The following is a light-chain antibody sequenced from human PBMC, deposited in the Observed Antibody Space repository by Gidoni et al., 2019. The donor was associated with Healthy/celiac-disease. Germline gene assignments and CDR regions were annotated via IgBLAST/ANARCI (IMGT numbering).Light chain of an antibody. Sequence: DIQMNQSPYSLSASVGDRVTITCQASQDISNYLNWYQQNPGKAPKLLIYDASHLETGVPSRFSGSGSGTDFTFTISSLQPEDLATYYCQQYDNLPPGLTFGGGTKVEIK. CDR1: QDISNY. V-gene: IGKV1-33*01. J-gene: IGKJ4*01. CDR2: DAS. CDR3: QQYDNLPPGLT.